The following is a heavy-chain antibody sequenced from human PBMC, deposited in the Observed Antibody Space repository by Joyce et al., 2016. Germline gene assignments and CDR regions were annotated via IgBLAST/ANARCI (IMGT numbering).Heavy chain of an antibody. J-gene: IGHJ6*02. CDR1: GFSLSTSGVG. Sequence: QVPLKESCSTLVKLTQTLTLTCTFSGFSLSTSGVGVGWFRQPPGTALEWLALIYWDDDKRYSSSLKSRLTITKDTSKNQVVLTMTNMDPVDTATYYCAHAPATDRYYGMDVWGQGTTVTVSS. CDR2: IYWDDDK. V-gene: IGHV2-5*02. D-gene: IGHD6-25*01. CDR3: AHAPATDRYYGMDV.